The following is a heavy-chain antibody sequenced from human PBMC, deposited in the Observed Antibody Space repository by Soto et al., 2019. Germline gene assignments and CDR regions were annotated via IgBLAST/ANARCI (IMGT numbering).Heavy chain of an antibody. CDR2: ISSSSSYI. D-gene: IGHD2-21*01. CDR1: GFTFSSYS. V-gene: IGHV3-21*01. CDR3: ARVVPPGDY. J-gene: IGHJ4*02. Sequence: TGGSLRLSCAASGFTFSSYSMNWVRQAPGKGLEWVSSISSSSSYIYYADSVKGRFTISRDNAKNSLYLQMNSLRAEDTAVYYCARVVPPGDYWGQGALVTVSS.